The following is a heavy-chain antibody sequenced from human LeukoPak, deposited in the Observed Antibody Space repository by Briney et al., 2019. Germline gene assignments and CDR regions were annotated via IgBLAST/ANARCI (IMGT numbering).Heavy chain of an antibody. CDR1: GVSLSIRSYH. CDR3: ASLLTYFDY. J-gene: IGHJ4*02. Sequence: DTLSLPCTLSGVSLSIRSYHCGSVRRPRGEGLEWIASIYYCGSTYYSPCLKSRGTISVDTSKQQFSLKMRSVIAADTAVYYCASLLTYFDYWGQGTLVTVSS. CDR2: IYYCGST. V-gene: IGHV4-39*01. D-gene: IGHD3-9*01.